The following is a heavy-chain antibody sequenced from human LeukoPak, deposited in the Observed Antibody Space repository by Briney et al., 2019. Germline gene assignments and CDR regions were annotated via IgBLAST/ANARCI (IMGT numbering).Heavy chain of an antibody. V-gene: IGHV3-30-3*01. Sequence: PGGSLRLSCAASGFTFSTYAIHWVRQAPGEGLEWVAVISYDGSNKYYADSVKGRFTISRDNSKNTVYLQMNSLRAEDTAIYYCARNIYGGAFDIWGQGTMVTVSS. CDR2: ISYDGSNK. J-gene: IGHJ3*02. CDR3: ARNIYGGAFDI. D-gene: IGHD4-23*01. CDR1: GFTFSTYA.